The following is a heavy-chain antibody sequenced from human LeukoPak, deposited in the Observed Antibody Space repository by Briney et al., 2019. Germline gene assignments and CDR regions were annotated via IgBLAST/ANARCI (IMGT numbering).Heavy chain of an antibody. D-gene: IGHD5-12*01. Sequence: ASVKVSCKASGYSFNNYDISWVRQAPGRGLEWMGWMNPSSGNTGSAQKFQGRVTMTRETSINTAYMDLTSLRSEDTAVYYCARASGTNFYYYYAMDVWGQGATVTVSS. V-gene: IGHV1-8*01. J-gene: IGHJ6*02. CDR1: GYSFNNYD. CDR2: MNPSSGNT. CDR3: ARASGTNFYYYYAMDV.